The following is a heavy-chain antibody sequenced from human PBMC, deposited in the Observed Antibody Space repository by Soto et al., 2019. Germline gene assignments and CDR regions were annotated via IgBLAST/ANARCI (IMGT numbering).Heavy chain of an antibody. CDR2: IYYSGST. CDR3: ARAGWSGGYDSPAYCGGDCYSLFSS. CDR1: GGSVSSGSYY. J-gene: IGHJ5*02. V-gene: IGHV4-61*01. Sequence: SETLSLTCTVSGGSVSSGSYYWRWIRQPPGKGLEWIGYIYYSGSTNYNPSLKSRVTISVDTSKNQFSLKRGSVTAAGTALYYCARAGWSGGYDSPAYCGGDCYSLFSSWGRGTLVAVSS. D-gene: IGHD2-21*02.